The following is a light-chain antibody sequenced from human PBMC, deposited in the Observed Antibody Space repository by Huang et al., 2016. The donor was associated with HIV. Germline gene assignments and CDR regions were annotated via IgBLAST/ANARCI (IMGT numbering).Light chain of an antibody. Sequence: IVMMQAPASLSVSPGEGATLSCRASRSVSIILAGYQQKPGQPPRLLIYDKSTTATGIPARFSGSGSGAEFTLTISSLQSEDFAVYYCQQYNTWPYTFGQGTKLEIK. CDR1: RSVSII. CDR3: QQYNTWPYT. V-gene: IGKV3-15*01. J-gene: IGKJ2*01. CDR2: DKS.